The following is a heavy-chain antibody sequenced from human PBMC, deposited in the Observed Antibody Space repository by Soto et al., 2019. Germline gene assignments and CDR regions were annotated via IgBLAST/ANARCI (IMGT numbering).Heavy chain of an antibody. CDR1: GGSISSGGYY. J-gene: IGHJ1*01. V-gene: IGHV4-31*03. CDR2: IYYSGST. Sequence: QVQLQESGPGLVKSSQTLSLTCTVSGGSISSGGYYWSWIRQHPGKGLEWIGYIYYSGSTYYNTSLKSRVNISVDTSKNQFSLKRSSVTAADTAVYYCAARITMIQGFQHWGQATLVTVSS. CDR3: AARITMIQGFQH. D-gene: IGHD3-22*01.